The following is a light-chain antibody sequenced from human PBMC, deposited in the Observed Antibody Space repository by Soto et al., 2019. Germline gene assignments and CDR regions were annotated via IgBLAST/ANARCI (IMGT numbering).Light chain of an antibody. CDR2: AAT. V-gene: IGKV1-9*01. CDR1: PAISSY. CDR3: QQLDSFLVT. Sequence: IQLTQSPSSLSASVGDRVTITCRASPAISSYLAWYQQKPGKAPKLLIYAATTLQSGVPSRFSGSGSGTDFTLTISSLQPEDFATYYCQQLDSFLVTVGGGTKVDIK. J-gene: IGKJ4*01.